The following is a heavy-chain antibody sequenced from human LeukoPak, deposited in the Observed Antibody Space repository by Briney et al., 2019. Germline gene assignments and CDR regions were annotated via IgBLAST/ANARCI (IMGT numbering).Heavy chain of an antibody. V-gene: IGHV3-23*01. CDR1: GFIFSNYA. D-gene: IGHD1-1*01. J-gene: IGHJ4*02. CDR2: ISRIGGST. CDR3: AKDFVGTGNFRGGDY. Sequence: PGGSLRLSCAASGFIFSNYALAWVRQAPGKGLEWVSGISRIGGSTHYADSVKGWFTISRDNSKNILYLQMNSLRAEDTALYYCAKDFVGTGNFRGGDYWGQGTLVTVSS.